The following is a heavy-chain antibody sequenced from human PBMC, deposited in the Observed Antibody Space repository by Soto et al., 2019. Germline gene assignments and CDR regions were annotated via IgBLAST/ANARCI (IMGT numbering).Heavy chain of an antibody. J-gene: IGHJ6*02. V-gene: IGHV1-69*12. CDR1: GGTFSSYA. CDR3: ARSAVIVGATDYYYGMDV. D-gene: IGHD1-26*01. Sequence: QVQLVQSGAEVKKPGSSVKVSCKASGGTFSSYAISWVRQAPGQGLEWMGGIIPIFGTANYAQKFQGRVTITADESTSTAYIELSSLRSEDTAVYYCARSAVIVGATDYYYGMDVWGQGTTVTVSS. CDR2: IIPIFGTA.